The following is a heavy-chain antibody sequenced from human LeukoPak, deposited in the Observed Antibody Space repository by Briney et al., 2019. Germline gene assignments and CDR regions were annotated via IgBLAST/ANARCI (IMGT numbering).Heavy chain of an antibody. J-gene: IGHJ4*02. V-gene: IGHV3-74*01. CDR2: IIGDGSST. D-gene: IGHD2-15*01. CDR3: AKAGYCSGGSCYLAENY. CDR1: GFTFSSYW. Sequence: GGSLRLSCAASGFTFSSYWMFWVRHAPGKGLLWVSRIIGDGSSTSYAESVKGRFTISRDNSKNTLYLQMNSLRAEDTAVYYCAKAGYCSGGSCYLAENYWGQGTLVTVSS.